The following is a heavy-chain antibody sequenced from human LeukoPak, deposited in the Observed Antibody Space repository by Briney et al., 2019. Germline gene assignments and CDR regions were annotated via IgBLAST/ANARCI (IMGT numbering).Heavy chain of an antibody. CDR1: AFTLSSYW. Sequence: GGSLRLSCAASAFTLSSYWMHWVRQAPGKGLEWVSAISGSGGSTYYADSVKGRFTISRDNSKNTLYLQMNSLRAEDTAVYYCAKSRYSGYDSDFDYWGQGTLVTVSS. V-gene: IGHV3-23*01. J-gene: IGHJ4*02. D-gene: IGHD5-12*01. CDR2: ISGSGGST. CDR3: AKSRYSGYDSDFDY.